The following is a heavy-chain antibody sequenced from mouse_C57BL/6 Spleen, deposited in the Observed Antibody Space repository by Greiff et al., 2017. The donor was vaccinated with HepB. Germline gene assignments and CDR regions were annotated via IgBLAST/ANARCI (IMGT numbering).Heavy chain of an antibody. CDR2: IYPSDSET. Sequence: VKLQQPGAELVRPGSSVKLSCKASGYTFTSYWMDWVKQRPGQGLEWIGNIYPSDSETHYNQKFKDKATLTVDKSSSTAYMQLSSLTSEDSAVYYCARRGTMVYFDVWGTGTTVTVSS. V-gene: IGHV1-61*01. CDR1: GYTFTSYW. CDR3: ARRGTMVYFDV. D-gene: IGHD2-2*01. J-gene: IGHJ1*03.